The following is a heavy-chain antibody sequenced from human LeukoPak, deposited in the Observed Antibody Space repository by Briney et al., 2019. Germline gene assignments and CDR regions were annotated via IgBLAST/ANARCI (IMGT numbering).Heavy chain of an antibody. CDR2: IYPGDSDT. J-gene: IGHJ4*02. Sequence: GESLKISCKGSGYSFTSYWIGWVRQLPGKGLEWMGIIYPGDSDTRYSPSFQGQVTISADKSISTAYLQWSSLKASDTAMYYCARQYCSSTSGTIRFDYWGQGTLVTVSS. V-gene: IGHV5-51*01. CDR1: GYSFTSYW. D-gene: IGHD2-2*01. CDR3: ARQYCSSTSGTIRFDY.